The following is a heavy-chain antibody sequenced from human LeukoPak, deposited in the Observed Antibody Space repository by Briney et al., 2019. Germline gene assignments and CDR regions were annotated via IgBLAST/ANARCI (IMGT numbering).Heavy chain of an antibody. D-gene: IGHD2-15*01. J-gene: IGHJ4*02. Sequence: PGGSLRLSCAASGFTFSSYAMSWVRQAPGKGLEWVSAISGSGGSTYYADSVKGRFTISRDISKNTLYLQMNSLRGEDTVVYYCAKPGDGCSGGSCYYFDYWGQGTLVTVSS. CDR3: AKPGDGCSGGSCYYFDY. CDR2: ISGSGGST. V-gene: IGHV3-23*01. CDR1: GFTFSSYA.